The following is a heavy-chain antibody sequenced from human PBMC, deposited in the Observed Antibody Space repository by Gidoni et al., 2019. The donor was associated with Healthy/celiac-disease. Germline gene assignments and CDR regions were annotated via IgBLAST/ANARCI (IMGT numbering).Heavy chain of an antibody. Sequence: QVQLVQSGAAVKKPGASVKVSCKASGYTFTSYGISWVRQAPGQGLEWMGWISAYNGNTNYAQKLQGRVTMTTDTSTSTAYMELRSLRSDDTAVYYCARVLTTVTPELYYYYGMDVWGQGTTVTVSS. CDR3: ARVLTTVTPELYYYYGMDV. J-gene: IGHJ6*02. CDR1: GYTFTSYG. D-gene: IGHD4-17*01. V-gene: IGHV1-18*01. CDR2: ISAYNGNT.